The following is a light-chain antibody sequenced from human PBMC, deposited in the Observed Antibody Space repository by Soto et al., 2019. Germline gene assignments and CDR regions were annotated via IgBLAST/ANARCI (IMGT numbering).Light chain of an antibody. CDR1: SSDVGSYSL. CDR3: CSYAVGTTLV. J-gene: IGLJ2*01. CDR2: EDI. V-gene: IGLV2-23*01. Sequence: QSALTQPASVSGSPGQSITISCTGTSSDVGSYSLVSWYQQLPGKAPKLMIYEDIKRPSGVSNRFSGSKSGNTASLTISGLQAEDEADYYCCSYAVGTTLVLGGGTKVTVL.